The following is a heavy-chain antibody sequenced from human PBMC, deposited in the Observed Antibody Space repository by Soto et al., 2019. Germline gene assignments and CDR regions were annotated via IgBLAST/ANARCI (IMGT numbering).Heavy chain of an antibody. Sequence: QVQLQESGPGLVKPAGTLTLTCAVSGGSISSSNWWSWVRQPPGKGLEWIGEIYHRGSTNYNPSLKSRVTLSVDKSKNQFSLKLSSVTVADTAVYYCARLVTGYSSFIDWYFDLWGRGTLVTVSS. CDR2: IYHRGST. J-gene: IGHJ2*01. CDR3: ARLVTGYSSFIDWYFDL. CDR1: GGSISSSNW. D-gene: IGHD6-19*01. V-gene: IGHV4-4*02.